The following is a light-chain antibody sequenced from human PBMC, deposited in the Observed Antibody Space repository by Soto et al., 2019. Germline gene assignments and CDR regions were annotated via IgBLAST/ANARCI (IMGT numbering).Light chain of an antibody. CDR1: QSVSSN. CDR2: GAS. CDR3: QQYNNWPRT. V-gene: IGKV3-15*01. J-gene: IGKJ1*01. Sequence: EIMVTPAPATPSVSPGEKNTPSCRARQSVSSNLAWYQQKPGQAPRLLIYGASTRATGIPARFSGSGSGTEFTLTISSLQSEDFAVYYCQQYNNWPRTFGQGTKVDIK.